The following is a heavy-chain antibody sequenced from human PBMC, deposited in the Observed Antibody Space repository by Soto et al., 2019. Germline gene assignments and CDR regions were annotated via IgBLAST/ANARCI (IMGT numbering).Heavy chain of an antibody. J-gene: IGHJ6*02. V-gene: IGHV1-46*01. Sequence: GASVKVSCKASGYTFTGYYMHWVRQAPGQGLEWMGIINPSGGSTTYAQKFQNRVTMTRDTSTSTVYMELSSLRSEDTAVYYCARGIVVVTAIDYGMDVWGQGTTVTVS. CDR1: GYTFTGYY. CDR3: ARGIVVVTAIDYGMDV. CDR2: INPSGGST. D-gene: IGHD2-21*02.